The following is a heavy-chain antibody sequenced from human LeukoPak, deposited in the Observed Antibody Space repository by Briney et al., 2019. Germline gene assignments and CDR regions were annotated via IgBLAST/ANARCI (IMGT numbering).Heavy chain of an antibody. CDR2: IRYDGSNK. V-gene: IGHV3-30*02. CDR1: GFTFSSYG. Sequence: GGSLRLSCAASGFTFSSYGMHWVRQAPGKGLEWVAFIRYDGSNKYYADSVKGRFTISRDNSKNTLYLQMNSLRAEDTAVYYCAKDMYSSNWYGVDVWGQGTTVTVSS. J-gene: IGHJ6*02. D-gene: IGHD6-13*01. CDR3: AKDMYSSNWYGVDV.